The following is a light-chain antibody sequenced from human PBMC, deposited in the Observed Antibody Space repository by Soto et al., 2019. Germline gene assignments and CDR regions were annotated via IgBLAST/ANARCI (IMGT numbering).Light chain of an antibody. CDR1: SSNIGAGYD. CDR3: QSYDSSLGVV. Sequence: QSVLTQSPSVSGAQGQRVTISCTGSSSNIGAGYDVHWYQKLPGTAPKLLIYFNTNRPSGVPDRFSGSKSGTSASLAITGLRTEDEADYYCQSYDSSLGVVFGGGTKLTVL. V-gene: IGLV1-40*01. CDR2: FNT. J-gene: IGLJ2*01.